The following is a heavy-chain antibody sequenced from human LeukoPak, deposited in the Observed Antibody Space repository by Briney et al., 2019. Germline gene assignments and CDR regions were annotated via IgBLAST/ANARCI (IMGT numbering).Heavy chain of an antibody. CDR3: ATDLRYYDSSGYYSFDY. Sequence: GASVTVSCTVSGYTLTELSMHWVRQAPGKGLEWMGGFDPEDGETIYAQKFQGRVTMTEDTSTDTAYMELSSLRSEDTAVYYCATDLRYYDSSGYYSFDYWGQGTLVTVSS. D-gene: IGHD3-22*01. CDR2: FDPEDGET. V-gene: IGHV1-24*01. J-gene: IGHJ4*02. CDR1: GYTLTELS.